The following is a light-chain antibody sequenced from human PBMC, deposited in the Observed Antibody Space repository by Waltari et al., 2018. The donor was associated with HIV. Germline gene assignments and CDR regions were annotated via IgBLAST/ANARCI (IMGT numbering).Light chain of an antibody. CDR1: SGNIGSYF. CDR3: CSYAGSSNWV. Sequence: LTQPHSVSESPGKTVTISCTRSSGNIGSYFVSWYQRRPGSAPKLMIYEGINRPSGVSNRFSGSKSGNTASLTISGLQAEDEADYYCCSYAGSSNWVFGGGTKLTVL. V-gene: IGLV2-23*01. J-gene: IGLJ3*02. CDR2: EGI.